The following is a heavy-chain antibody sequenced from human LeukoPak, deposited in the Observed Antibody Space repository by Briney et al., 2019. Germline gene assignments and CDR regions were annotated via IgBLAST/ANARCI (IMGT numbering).Heavy chain of an antibody. D-gene: IGHD2-21*01. Sequence: SETLSLTCTVSGGSISSYYWSWIRQPAGKGLEWIGHIYPGGTTSYNPSLKSRVTISVDTSKNQFSLRLTSVIAADTAVYYCARDLLWWGQGTLVTVSS. CDR3: ARDLLW. CDR1: GGSISSYY. J-gene: IGHJ4*02. V-gene: IGHV4-4*07. CDR2: IYPGGTT.